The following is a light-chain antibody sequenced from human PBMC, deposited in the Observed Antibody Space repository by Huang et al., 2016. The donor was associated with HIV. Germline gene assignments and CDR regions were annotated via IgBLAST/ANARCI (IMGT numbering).Light chain of an antibody. CDR3: MQALETPPT. V-gene: IGKV2-28*01. J-gene: IGKJ1*01. CDR2: VAS. Sequence: DIVMTQSPLSLPVTPGEPASISCRSSQILLHSNGYNYLDWYLQKPGQYPLLLIYVASNRASGVPDRFSDSGSGKDFTLRISRVEAEDVGVYYCMQALETPPTFGQGTKVEI. CDR1: QILLHSNGYNY.